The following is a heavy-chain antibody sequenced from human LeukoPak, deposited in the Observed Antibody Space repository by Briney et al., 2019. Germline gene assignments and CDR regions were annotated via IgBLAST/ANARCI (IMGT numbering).Heavy chain of an antibody. CDR3: ARDKVAIGRYNWNSPQPYYYGMDV. CDR1: GYTFTSYY. D-gene: IGHD1-20*01. Sequence: ASVKVSCKASGYTFTSYYMHWVRQAPGQGLEWMGIINPSGCSTSYAQKFQGRVTMTRDTSTSTVYMELSSLRSEDTAVYYCARDKVAIGRYNWNSPQPYYYGMDVWGQGTTVTVSS. J-gene: IGHJ6*02. CDR2: INPSGCST. V-gene: IGHV1-46*01.